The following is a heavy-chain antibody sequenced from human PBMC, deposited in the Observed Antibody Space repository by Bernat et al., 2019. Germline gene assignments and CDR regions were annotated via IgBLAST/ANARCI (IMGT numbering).Heavy chain of an antibody. CDR2: IKSKTDGGTT. D-gene: IGHD2-15*01. CDR3: TTEGQDRFDP. Sequence: EVQLVESGGGLVKPGGPLNLPGPAFGCTSIKAWLSWVPPAPGKGRNWFARIKSKTDGGTTDYAAPGKGRFTISRDDSKNTLYLQMNSLKTEDTAVYYCTTEGQDRFDPWGQGTLVTVSS. V-gene: IGHV3-15*01. CDR1: GCTSIKAW. J-gene: IGHJ5*02.